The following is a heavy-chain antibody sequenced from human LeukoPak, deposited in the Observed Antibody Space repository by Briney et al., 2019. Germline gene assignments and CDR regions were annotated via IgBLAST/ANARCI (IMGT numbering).Heavy chain of an antibody. D-gene: IGHD3-22*01. J-gene: IGHJ4*02. CDR1: GFTFSSYS. V-gene: IGHV3-48*01. Sequence: GGSLRLSCAASGFTFSSYSMNWVRQAPGKGLEWVSYISSSSTTIYYADSVKGRFTISRDNAKNSLYLQLNSLRAEDTAVYYCARDYYDNSGCYWGGYWGQGTLVTVSS. CDR2: ISSSSTTI. CDR3: ARDYYDNSGCYWGGY.